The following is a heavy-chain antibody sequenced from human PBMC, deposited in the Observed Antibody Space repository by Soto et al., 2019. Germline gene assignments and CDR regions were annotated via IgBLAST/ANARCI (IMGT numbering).Heavy chain of an antibody. D-gene: IGHD5-18*01. Sequence: QVQLVESGGGVVQPGRSLRLSCAAAGFTFSSYAMHWVRQAPGKGLEWVAVISYDGSNKYYADSVKGRFTISRDNSKNTLYLQMNSLRAEDTAVYYCARDQSVDTATIDYWGQGTLVTVS. V-gene: IGHV3-30-3*01. CDR1: GFTFSSYA. CDR2: ISYDGSNK. CDR3: ARDQSVDTATIDY. J-gene: IGHJ4*02.